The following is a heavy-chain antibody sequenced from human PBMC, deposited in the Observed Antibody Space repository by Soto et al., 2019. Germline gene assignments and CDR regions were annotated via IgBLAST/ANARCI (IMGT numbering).Heavy chain of an antibody. V-gene: IGHV4-61*01. D-gene: IGHD2-2*02. Sequence: SETLSLTCTLSGGSVSSGSYYWSWIRQPPGKGLEWIGYIYYSGTTNYDPSLKSRVTISVDTSKNQFSLKLSSVTAADTAVYYCARDRCSSTGCYTGYYYGMDVWGQGTTVTVSS. CDR3: ARDRCSSTGCYTGYYYGMDV. J-gene: IGHJ6*02. CDR2: IYYSGTT. CDR1: GGSVSSGSYY.